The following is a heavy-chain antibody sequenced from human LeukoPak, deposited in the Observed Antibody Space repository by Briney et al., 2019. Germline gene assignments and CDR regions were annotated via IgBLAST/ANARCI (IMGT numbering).Heavy chain of an antibody. D-gene: IGHD6-13*01. Sequence: SETLSLTCAVSGDSISNYYWNWIRQPPGKGLEWIGYIYNTGSTSYNPSLKSRATISEDTSKNQFSLKLSSVTAADTAVYYCARGTAAAGTATWGQGTLVTVSS. V-gene: IGHV4-59*01. CDR3: ARGTAAAGTAT. J-gene: IGHJ5*02. CDR2: IYNTGST. CDR1: GDSISNYY.